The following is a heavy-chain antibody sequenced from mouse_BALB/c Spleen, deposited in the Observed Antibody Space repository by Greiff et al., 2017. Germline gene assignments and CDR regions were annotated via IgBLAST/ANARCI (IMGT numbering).Heavy chain of an antibody. V-gene: IGHV1-80*01. CDR1: GYAFSSYW. CDR3: ARGPDPFAY. Sequence: QVHVKQSGAELVRPGSSVKISCKASGYAFSSYWMNWVKQRPGQGLEWIGQIYPGDGDTNYNGKFKGKATLTADKSSSTAYMQLSSLTSEDSAVYFCARGPDPFAYWGQGTLVTVSA. J-gene: IGHJ3*01. CDR2: IYPGDGDT.